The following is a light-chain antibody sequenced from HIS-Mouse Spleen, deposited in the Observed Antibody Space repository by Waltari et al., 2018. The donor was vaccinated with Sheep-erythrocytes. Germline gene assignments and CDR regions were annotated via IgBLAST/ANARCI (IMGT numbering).Light chain of an antibody. CDR1: QGISSY. CDR2: AAS. Sequence: DIQLTQSPSFLSASVADRVTITCRASQGISSYLACYQQKPGKAPKLLIYAASPLQSGVPSRFSGSGSGTEFTLKISSLQPEDFATYYCQQLNSYPFTVGPGTKVDIK. CDR3: QQLNSYPFT. V-gene: IGKV1-9*01. J-gene: IGKJ3*01.